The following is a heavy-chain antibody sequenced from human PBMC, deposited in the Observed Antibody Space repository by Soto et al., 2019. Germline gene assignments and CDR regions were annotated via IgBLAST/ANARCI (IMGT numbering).Heavy chain of an antibody. J-gene: IGHJ6*03. D-gene: IGHD2-15*01. CDR3: ARWLVAATPGDNYYYYMDV. V-gene: IGHV3-21*01. Sequence: PGGSLRLSCAASGFTFSSYSMNWVRQAPGKGLEWVSSISSSSSYIYYADSVKGRFTISRDNAKNSLYLQMNSLRAEDTAVYYCARWLVAATPGDNYYYYMDVWGKGTTVTVSS. CDR2: ISSSSSYI. CDR1: GFTFSSYS.